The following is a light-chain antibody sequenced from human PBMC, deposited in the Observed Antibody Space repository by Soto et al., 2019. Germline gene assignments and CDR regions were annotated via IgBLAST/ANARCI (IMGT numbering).Light chain of an antibody. CDR3: QKNYSTPFT. Sequence: DIQMTQSPSSLSASVGDRVTITCRASQSIDSYLNWYQQKPGQAPKLLIYAASSLQSGVPSRFSGSGSGTDFTLTINSLQPEDIATYYCQKNYSTPFTFGPGTKVDIK. CDR1: QSIDSY. CDR2: AAS. V-gene: IGKV1-39*01. J-gene: IGKJ3*01.